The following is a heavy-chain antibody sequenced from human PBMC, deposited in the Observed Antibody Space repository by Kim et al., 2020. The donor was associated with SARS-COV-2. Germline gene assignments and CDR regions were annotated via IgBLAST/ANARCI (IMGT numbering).Heavy chain of an antibody. J-gene: IGHJ4*02. V-gene: IGHV3-33*08. CDR1: GFSFSNYA. D-gene: IGHD6-13*01. CDR2: IWYDGSHR. Sequence: GGSLRPSCAASGFSFSNYAMHWVRQAPGKGLEWVADIWYDGSHRYYAGSVEGRFIISRDNSQNTLYLQMNSLRAEDSGLYYCARELKEAAVDYWGQGTLVTVSS. CDR3: ARELKEAAVDY.